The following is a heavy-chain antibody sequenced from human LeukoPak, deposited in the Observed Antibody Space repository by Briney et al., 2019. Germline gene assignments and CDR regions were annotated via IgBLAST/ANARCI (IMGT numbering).Heavy chain of an antibody. D-gene: IGHD3-22*01. Sequence: PGGSLRLSCAASGFTFSSYAMSWVRQAPGKGLEWVSAISGSGGSTYYADSVKGRFTISRDNSKNTLHLQMNSLRAEDTAVCYCAKKGPYYYDSSGYFPFDYWGQGTLVTVSS. J-gene: IGHJ4*02. CDR2: ISGSGGST. CDR1: GFTFSSYA. V-gene: IGHV3-23*01. CDR3: AKKGPYYYDSSGYFPFDY.